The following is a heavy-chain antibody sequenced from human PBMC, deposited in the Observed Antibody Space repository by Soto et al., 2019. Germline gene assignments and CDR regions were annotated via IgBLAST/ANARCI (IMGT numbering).Heavy chain of an antibody. J-gene: IGHJ4*02. CDR3: ARHTVHGDYADFDD. V-gene: IGHV4-39*01. CDR2: IYYSGST. D-gene: IGHD4-17*01. CDR1: GGSISSSSYY. Sequence: SETLSLTCTVSGGSISSSSYYWGWIRQPPGKGLEWIGSIYYSGSTYYNPSLKSRVTISVDTSKNQFSLKLSSVTAADTAVYYCARHTVHGDYADFDDWGQGTLVTVSS.